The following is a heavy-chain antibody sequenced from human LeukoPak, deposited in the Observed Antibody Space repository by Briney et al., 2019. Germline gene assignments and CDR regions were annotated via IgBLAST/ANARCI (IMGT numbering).Heavy chain of an antibody. CDR1: GGSISSSSNY. CDR3: ARDRMGTVMVPIDY. D-gene: IGHD5-18*01. V-gene: IGHV4-39*07. CDR2: IYYSGST. Sequence: PSETLSLTCIVSGGSISSSSNYWGWIRQPPGKGLEWIGSIYYSGSTYYNPSLKSRVTISVDTSKNQFSLNLRSVTAADTAVYYCARDRMGTVMVPIDYWGQGTLVTVSS. J-gene: IGHJ4*02.